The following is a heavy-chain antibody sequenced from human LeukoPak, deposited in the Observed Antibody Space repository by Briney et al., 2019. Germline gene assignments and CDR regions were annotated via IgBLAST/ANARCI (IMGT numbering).Heavy chain of an antibody. CDR3: AREPTIFGVASNYYFDY. J-gene: IGHJ4*02. V-gene: IGHV1-3*04. D-gene: IGHD3-3*01. Sequence: GASVKVSCKASGYTFTSYSMHWVRQAPGQRLEWMGWINTGNGNTKNSQEFQGRVTMTTDTSTSTAYMELRSLRSDDTAVYYCAREPTIFGVASNYYFDYWGQGTLVTVSS. CDR1: GYTFTSYS. CDR2: INTGNGNT.